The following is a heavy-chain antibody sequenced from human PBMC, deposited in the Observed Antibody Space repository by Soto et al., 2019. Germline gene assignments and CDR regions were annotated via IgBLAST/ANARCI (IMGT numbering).Heavy chain of an antibody. CDR3: ARGGGSPDY. J-gene: IGHJ4*02. Sequence: QVQLQESGPGLVKPSETLSLTCTVSGGSISSYYWSWIRQPPGKGLEWIGYIYYSGSTNYNPSLRIRVTISVDASKTQFSLKLSSVTAADTAVYYCARGGGSPDYWGQGTLVTVSS. V-gene: IGHV4-59*08. CDR1: GGSISSYY. CDR2: IYYSGST. D-gene: IGHD1-26*01.